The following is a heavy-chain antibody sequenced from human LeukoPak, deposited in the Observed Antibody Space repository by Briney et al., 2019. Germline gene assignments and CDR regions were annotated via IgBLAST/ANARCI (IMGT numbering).Heavy chain of an antibody. D-gene: IGHD3-3*01. CDR3: ARVEKYYDFWSGYYPSLYYYYYMDV. Sequence: SETLSLTCTVSGGSISSSSYYWGWIRQPPGKGLEWIGSIYYSGSTYYNPSLKSRVTISVDTSKNQFSLKLSSVTAADTAVYYCARVEKYYDFWSGYYPSLYYYYYMDVWGKGTTVTVSS. CDR1: GGSISSSSYY. CDR2: IYYSGST. J-gene: IGHJ6*03. V-gene: IGHV4-39*07.